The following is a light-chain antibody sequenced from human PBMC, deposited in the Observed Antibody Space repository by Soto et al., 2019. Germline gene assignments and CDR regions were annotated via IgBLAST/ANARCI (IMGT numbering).Light chain of an antibody. CDR3: QSYDTGNRGV. CDR2: DDT. Sequence: QSALTQPASVSGSPGQSITISCTGTVGLVSWYQQHPGKVPKLIIYDDTKRPSGVSSRFSGSKSGNTASLTISGLQPEDEADYYCQSYDTGNRGVFGGGTKLTVL. V-gene: IGLV2-23*01. CDR1: VGL. J-gene: IGLJ3*02.